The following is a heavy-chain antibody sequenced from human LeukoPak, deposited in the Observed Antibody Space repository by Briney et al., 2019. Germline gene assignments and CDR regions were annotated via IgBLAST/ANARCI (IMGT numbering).Heavy chain of an antibody. J-gene: IGHJ6*04. CDR3: ARDLKGMDV. Sequence: SETLSLTCTISGGSISSYYWSWIRQPPGKGLEWIGYIYYSGSTNYNPSLKSRVTISVDTSKNQFSLKLSSVTAADTAVYYCARDLKGMDVWGKGTTVTVSS. CDR1: GGSISSYY. CDR2: IYYSGST. V-gene: IGHV4-59*01.